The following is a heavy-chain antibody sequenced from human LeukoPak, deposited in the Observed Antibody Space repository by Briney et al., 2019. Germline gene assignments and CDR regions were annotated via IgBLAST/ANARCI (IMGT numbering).Heavy chain of an antibody. CDR1: GYAFNNYR. V-gene: IGHV1-18*04. J-gene: IGHJ5*02. CDR3: ARGYCSSTSCYFVSWFDP. D-gene: IGHD2-2*01. CDR2: ISAYNGNI. Sequence: ASVTVSCRASGYAFNNYRLVWVRQAPGQGPELVGWISAYNGNIDYAQKFQGRVTMTKDTSTSTTYMELRSLRSDDTAIYYCARGYCSSTSCYFVSWFDPWGQGTLVTVSS.